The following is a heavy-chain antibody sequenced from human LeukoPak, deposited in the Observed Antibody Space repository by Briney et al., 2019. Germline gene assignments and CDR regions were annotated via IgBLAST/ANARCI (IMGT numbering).Heavy chain of an antibody. Sequence: SETLSLTCTVSGGSISSYYWSWIRQPPGKGLEWIGYIYYSGSTNYNPSLKSRVTTSVDTSKNQFSLKLSSVTAADTAVYYCASPHSSGWYRGTEYFQHWGQGTLVTVSS. J-gene: IGHJ1*01. CDR3: ASPHSSGWYRGTEYFQH. CDR2: IYYSGST. V-gene: IGHV4-59*01. CDR1: GGSISSYY. D-gene: IGHD6-19*01.